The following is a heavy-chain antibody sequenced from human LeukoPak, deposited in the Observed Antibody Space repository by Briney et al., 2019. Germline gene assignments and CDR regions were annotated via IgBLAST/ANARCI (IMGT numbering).Heavy chain of an antibody. CDR1: GFTFSSYG. V-gene: IGHV3-30*02. D-gene: IGHD2-21*01. CDR3: AKLVGAYCGGDCYV. Sequence: GGSLRLSCAASGFTFSSYGMHWVRQAPGKGLEWVAFIRYDGSNKYYADSVKGRFTISRDNSKNTLYLQMNSLRAEDTAVYYCAKLVGAYCGGDCYVWGQGTLATVSS. J-gene: IGHJ4*02. CDR2: IRYDGSNK.